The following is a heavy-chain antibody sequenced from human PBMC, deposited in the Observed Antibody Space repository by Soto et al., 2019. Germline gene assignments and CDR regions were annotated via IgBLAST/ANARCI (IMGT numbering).Heavy chain of an antibody. J-gene: IGHJ6*02. CDR2: TYYRSKWYN. CDR1: GDSVSSNSAA. CDR3: ARELYSSNWQEGGQDRNYFFYYCMDV. Sequence: SQTLSLTCAISGDSVSSNSAAWNWIRQSPSRGLEWLGRTYYRSKWYNDYAVSVKSRITINPDTSKNQFSLQLNSATPDDTAVYYCARELYSSNWQEGGQDRNYFFYYCMDVWGQGTTVTVSS. V-gene: IGHV6-1*01. D-gene: IGHD6-13*01.